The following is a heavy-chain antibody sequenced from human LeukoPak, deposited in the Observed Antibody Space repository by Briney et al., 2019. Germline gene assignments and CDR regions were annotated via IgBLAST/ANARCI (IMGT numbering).Heavy chain of an antibody. CDR1: GYTFTSYY. D-gene: IGHD3-22*01. CDR3: ARTRRGNYYDSSGYYYEFDY. J-gene: IGHJ4*02. V-gene: IGHV1-46*01. CDR2: INPSGGST. Sequence: ASVKVSCKASGYTFTSYYMHWVRQAPGQGLEWMGIINPSGGSTSYAQKFQGRVTMTRDTSTSTAYMELSSLRSEDTAVYYCARTRRGNYYDSSGYYYEFDYWGQGTLVTVSS.